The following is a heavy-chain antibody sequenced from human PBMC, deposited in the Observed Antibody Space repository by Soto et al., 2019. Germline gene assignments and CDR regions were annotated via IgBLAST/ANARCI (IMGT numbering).Heavy chain of an antibody. CDR3: ARDSPSDFYHDLLGRGWIDH. Sequence: PGGSLRLSCAASGFSFSSYAMHWVRQAPGKGLEWVAVISYDGVHKYYADSVKGRSTISRDNSKNTVYLQMNSLRDVDTAVYYCARDSPSDFYHDLLGRGWIDHWGQGTPVTVSS. J-gene: IGHJ5*02. CDR2: ISYDGVHK. D-gene: IGHD3-22*01. CDR1: GFSFSSYA. V-gene: IGHV3-30-3*01.